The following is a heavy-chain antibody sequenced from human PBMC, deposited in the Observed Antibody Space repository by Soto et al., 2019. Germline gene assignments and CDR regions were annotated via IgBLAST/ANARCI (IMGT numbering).Heavy chain of an antibody. V-gene: IGHV3-7*03. CDR3: ARYDFWSGYEYYYGMGV. CDR1: GFTFISYW. J-gene: IGHJ6*02. D-gene: IGHD3-3*01. Sequence: WGSLKLSCAASGFTFISYWIIRFRQSPVKWLEWVANIKQDGSEKYYVDSVKGRFTISRDNAKNSLYLQMNSLRAEDTAVYYCARYDFWSGYEYYYGMGVWGQGTTVTVSS. CDR2: IKQDGSEK.